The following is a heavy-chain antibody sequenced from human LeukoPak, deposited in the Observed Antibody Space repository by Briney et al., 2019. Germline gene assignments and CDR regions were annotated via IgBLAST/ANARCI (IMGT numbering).Heavy chain of an antibody. D-gene: IGHD3-10*01. J-gene: IGHJ4*02. V-gene: IGHV4-4*07. Sequence: SETLSLTCTVSGGSISSHYWSWIRQPAGKGLEWIGRIYTSGSTNYNPSLKSRVTMSVDTSKSQFSLKLSSVTAADTAVYYCARDGYGSGSYYFDYWGQGTLVTVSS. CDR2: IYTSGST. CDR3: ARDGYGSGSYYFDY. CDR1: GGSISSHY.